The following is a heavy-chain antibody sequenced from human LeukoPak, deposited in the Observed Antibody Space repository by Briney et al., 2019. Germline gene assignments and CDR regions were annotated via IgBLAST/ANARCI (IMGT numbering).Heavy chain of an antibody. CDR1: GFTFSSYA. CDR2: ISYDGSNK. J-gene: IGHJ4*02. V-gene: IGHV3-30*04. D-gene: IGHD3-3*01. CDR3: ARDGQGFWYFDY. Sequence: GGSLRLSCAASGFTFSSYAMHWVRQAPGKGLEWVAVISYDGSNKYYADSVKGRFTISRDNSKNTLYLQMNSLRAEDTAVYYCARDGQGFWYFDYWGQGTLVTVSS.